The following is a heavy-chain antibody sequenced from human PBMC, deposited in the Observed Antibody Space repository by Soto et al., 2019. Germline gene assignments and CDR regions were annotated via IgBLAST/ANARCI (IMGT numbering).Heavy chain of an antibody. CDR3: AKPSAAINPPVNWFDP. V-gene: IGHV3-23*01. Sequence: EVQLLESGGGLVQPGGSLRLSCAASGFTFSSYTMTWVRQAPGKGLEWVSSIGASGGRTYYADSVKGRFTISRDNSKSTLYLQMNSRRADDTAVYSCAKPSAAINPPVNWFDPWGQGNLVTVSS. D-gene: IGHD2-2*02. CDR2: IGASGGRT. J-gene: IGHJ5*02. CDR1: GFTFSSYT.